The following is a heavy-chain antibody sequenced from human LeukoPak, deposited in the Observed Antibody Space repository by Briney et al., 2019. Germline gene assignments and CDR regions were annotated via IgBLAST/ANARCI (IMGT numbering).Heavy chain of an antibody. Sequence: EASVKVSCKVSGYTLTELSMHWVRQAPGKGLEWMGGFDPEDGETIYAQKFQGRVTMTEDTSTDTAYMELSSLRSDDTAVYYCATALSYSSGWYNVAFDIWGQGTMVTVSS. J-gene: IGHJ3*02. V-gene: IGHV1-24*01. CDR3: ATALSYSSGWYNVAFDI. D-gene: IGHD6-19*01. CDR2: FDPEDGET. CDR1: GYTLTELS.